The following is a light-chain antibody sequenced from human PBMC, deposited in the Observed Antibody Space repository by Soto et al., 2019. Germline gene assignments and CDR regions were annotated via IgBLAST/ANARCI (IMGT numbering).Light chain of an antibody. Sequence: QSVLTQPPSASGTPGQGVTISCSGSSSNIGSNTVNWYQHLPGTAPKLLIFSNYQRPSGVPDRFSGSKSGTTASLIISGLQAEDEADYFCCSYADGQTLAFGGGTKLTVL. V-gene: IGLV1-44*01. J-gene: IGLJ2*01. CDR2: SNY. CDR3: CSYADGQTLA. CDR1: SSNIGSNT.